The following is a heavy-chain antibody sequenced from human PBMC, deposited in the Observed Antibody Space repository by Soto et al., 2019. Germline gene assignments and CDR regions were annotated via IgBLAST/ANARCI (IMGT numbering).Heavy chain of an antibody. V-gene: IGHV3-23*01. CDR3: ARLALLYSSGWYYFDY. J-gene: IGHJ4*02. CDR1: GFTLSSYG. Sequence: GGSLRLSCAASGFTLSSYGMSWVRQAPGKGLEWVSAISGSGSSTYYADSVKGRFTISRDNAKNTLYLQMNSLRAEDTAVYYCARLALLYSSGWYYFDYWGQGTLVTVSS. D-gene: IGHD6-19*01. CDR2: ISGSGSST.